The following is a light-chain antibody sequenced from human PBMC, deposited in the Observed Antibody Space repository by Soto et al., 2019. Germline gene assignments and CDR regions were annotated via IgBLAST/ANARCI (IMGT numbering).Light chain of an antibody. J-gene: IGKJ5*01. CDR1: QGLGND. V-gene: IGKV1-17*02. CDR2: AAS. CDR3: LNQNSYPRG. Sequence: DIQVTQSPSSLSASVGDRVTITCRASQGLGNDFGWCQQKPGKAPKRLIYAASTLHSGVPSRFSGSGSGTEIPLTISNLQPEDVATYYCLNQNSYPRGFSQGTRLQLK.